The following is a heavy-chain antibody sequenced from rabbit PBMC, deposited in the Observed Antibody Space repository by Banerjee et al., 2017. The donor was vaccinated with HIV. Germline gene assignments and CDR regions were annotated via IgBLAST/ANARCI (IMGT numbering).Heavy chain of an antibody. D-gene: IGHD8-1*01. V-gene: IGHV1S45*01. J-gene: IGHJ4*01. CDR1: GFSFSSGHW. Sequence: QQQLEESGGDLVKLGASLTLTCPASGFSFSSGHWICWVRQAPGKGLEWIGCISAGSGATYYASWAKGRFTISKTSSTTVALQMTSLTAADTATYFCARRDYGSSTYYDLWGPGTLVTVS. CDR2: ISAGSGAT. CDR3: ARRDYGSSTYYDL.